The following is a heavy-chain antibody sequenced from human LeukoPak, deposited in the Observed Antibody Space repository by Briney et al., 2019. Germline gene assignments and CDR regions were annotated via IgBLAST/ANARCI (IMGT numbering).Heavy chain of an antibody. J-gene: IGHJ6*04. D-gene: IGHD5-18*01. CDR2: INHGGNT. CDR1: GASFSGYY. Sequence: SETLSLTCAAYGASFSGYYWTWIRQPPGKGLEWIGEINHGGNTNCNPSLKSRVTISADTSKNQFSLRLTSVTAADTAVYYCARNSIQEISGARYGMDGWGKGTTVTVSS. V-gene: IGHV4-34*01. CDR3: ARNSIQEISGARYGMDG.